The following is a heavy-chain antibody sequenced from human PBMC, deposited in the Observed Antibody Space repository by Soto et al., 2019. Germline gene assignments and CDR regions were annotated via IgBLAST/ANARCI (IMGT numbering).Heavy chain of an antibody. J-gene: IGHJ4*02. CDR1: GYTFTSYA. CDR2: INARNGNT. Sequence: APLKVSCKASGYTFTSYAIHWVRQAPGQRLEWMGWINARNGNTKYSQKFQGRVTITRDTSASTAYMELSSLRSEDTAVYYCAREPLYSSSWYVGDYWGQGTLVTVSS. V-gene: IGHV1-3*01. CDR3: AREPLYSSSWYVGDY. D-gene: IGHD6-13*01.